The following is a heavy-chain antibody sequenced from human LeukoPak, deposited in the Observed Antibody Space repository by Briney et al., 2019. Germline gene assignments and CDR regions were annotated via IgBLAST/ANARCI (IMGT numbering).Heavy chain of an antibody. CDR3: AREVGATGALFDY. D-gene: IGHD1-26*01. J-gene: IGHJ4*02. V-gene: IGHV4-4*02. CDR1: GGSISSSNW. CDR2: IYHSGST. Sequence: PSETLSLTCAVSGGSISSSNWWSWVRQPPGKGLEWIGEIYHSGSTNYNPSLKSRVTISVDKSKNQFSLKLSSVTAADTAVYYCAREVGATGALFDYWGQGTLVTVSS.